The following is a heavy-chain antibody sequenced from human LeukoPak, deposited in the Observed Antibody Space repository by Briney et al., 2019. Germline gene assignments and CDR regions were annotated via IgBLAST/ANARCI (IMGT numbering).Heavy chain of an antibody. Sequence: SETLSLTCTVSGGSISSSSYYWGWIRQPPGKGLWRIWSIYYGGSTSYNPSLKSRVTISVDTSKNQFSLKLSSVTAADTAVYYCARDSRSYYDSRGYYGTFDYWGQGTLVTVSS. CDR1: GGSISSSSYY. D-gene: IGHD3-22*01. V-gene: IGHV4-39*07. J-gene: IGHJ4*02. CDR2: IYYGGST. CDR3: ARDSRSYYDSRGYYGTFDY.